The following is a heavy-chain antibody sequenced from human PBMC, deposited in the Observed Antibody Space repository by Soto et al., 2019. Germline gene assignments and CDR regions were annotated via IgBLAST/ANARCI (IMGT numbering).Heavy chain of an antibody. Sequence: ASVKVSCKVSGYTLTELSMHWVRQAPGKGLEWMGGFDPEDGETIYAQKFQGRVTMTEDTSTDTAYMELSSLRSEDTAVYYCATGYLTGTTWDYLFDYWGQGTLVTVSS. J-gene: IGHJ4*02. V-gene: IGHV1-24*01. CDR1: GYTLTELS. CDR2: FDPEDGET. D-gene: IGHD1-7*01. CDR3: ATGYLTGTTWDYLFDY.